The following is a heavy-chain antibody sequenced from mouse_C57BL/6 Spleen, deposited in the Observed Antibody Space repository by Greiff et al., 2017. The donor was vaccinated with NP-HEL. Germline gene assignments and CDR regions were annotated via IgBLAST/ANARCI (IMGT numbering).Heavy chain of an antibody. Sequence: VQLQQSGAELVKPGASVKLSCKASGYTFTEYTIHWVKQRSGQGLEWIGWFYPGSGSIKYNEKFKDKATLTADKSSSTVYMELSRLTSEDSAVYFCARHEGGGSPLYDGDYVGYFDVWGTGTTVTVSS. CDR3: ARHEGGGSPLYDGDYVGYFDV. CDR1: GYTFTEYT. CDR2: FYPGSGSI. J-gene: IGHJ1*03. V-gene: IGHV1-62-2*01. D-gene: IGHD2-3*01.